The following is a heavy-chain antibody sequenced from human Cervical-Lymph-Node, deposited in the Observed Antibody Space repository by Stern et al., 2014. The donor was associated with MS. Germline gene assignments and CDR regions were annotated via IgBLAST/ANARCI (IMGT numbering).Heavy chain of an antibody. V-gene: IGHV3-30*18. CDR2: ISYDGSNK. Sequence: VQLVESGGGVVQPGRSLRLSCAASGFTFSTSGMHWVRQAPDKGLDWVAVISYDGSNKYYGDSVKGRFTISRDNSKNTVYLQMNSLRAEDTAVYYCANAVALSCRSPSCYKAFEYWGQGILVTVAS. J-gene: IGHJ4*02. D-gene: IGHD2-2*02. CDR3: ANAVALSCRSPSCYKAFEY. CDR1: GFTFSTSG.